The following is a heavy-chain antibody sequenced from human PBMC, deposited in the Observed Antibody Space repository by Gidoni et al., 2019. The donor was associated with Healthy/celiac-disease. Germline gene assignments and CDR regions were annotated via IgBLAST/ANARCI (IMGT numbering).Heavy chain of an antibody. D-gene: IGHD3-22*01. CDR2: IKSKTDGGTT. V-gene: IGHV3-15*01. CDR1: GFPFSNAW. Sequence: EVQLVESGGGLVKPGGSLRLSCAASGFPFSNAWMSWVRPAPGKGLGWVGRIKSKTDGGTTDYAAPVKGRFTISRDDSKNTLYLQMNSLKTEDTAVYYCTTDRGWPRYYYDSSGPSLYYFDYWGQGTLVTVSS. CDR3: TTDRGWPRYYYDSSGPSLYYFDY. J-gene: IGHJ4*02.